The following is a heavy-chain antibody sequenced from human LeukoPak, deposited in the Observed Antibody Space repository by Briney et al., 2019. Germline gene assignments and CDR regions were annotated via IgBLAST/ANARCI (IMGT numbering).Heavy chain of an antibody. Sequence: PGGSLRLSCVASGFTFSSHAMDWVRQAPGKGLEWVSAISGSGTNTYYADSVKGRFTISRDHSTTTLFLQMNSLRAEDTAIYYCAKDLHDYGNYVGWFDSWGQGTLVTVSS. V-gene: IGHV3-23*01. D-gene: IGHD4-11*01. CDR3: AKDLHDYGNYVGWFDS. CDR1: GFTFSSHA. CDR2: ISGSGTNT. J-gene: IGHJ5*01.